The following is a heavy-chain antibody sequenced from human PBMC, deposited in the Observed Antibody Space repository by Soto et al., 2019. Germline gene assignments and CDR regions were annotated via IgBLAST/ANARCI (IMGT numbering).Heavy chain of an antibody. V-gene: IGHV1-2*02. CDR3: AREEPPFEPPPFPNPLL. D-gene: IGHD3-9*01. J-gene: IGHJ4*02. CDR1: GYTFSAYY. Sequence: QVQLVQSGAEVKKPGASVKVSCKASGYTFSAYYIHWVRQAPGQGLEWMGWINPASGGTNYAQRFHGRVTMTRDTSISAADMELRRLRSDDAAVYYCAREEPPFEPPPFPNPLLWGQGTLVTVSS. CDR2: INPASGGT.